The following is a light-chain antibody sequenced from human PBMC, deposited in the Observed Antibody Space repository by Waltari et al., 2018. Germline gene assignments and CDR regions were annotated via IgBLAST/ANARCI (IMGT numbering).Light chain of an antibody. Sequence: QLLLTQSPSASSPLGASVKPTCTLSSGPSSNINGWLQQQPEKGPRFLMKVNSDGSHTKGDDIPDRFSGSSSGAERYLTISGLQSEDEAEYYCETGGHGTWVIGGGTKVTVL. J-gene: IGLJ3*02. CDR2: VNSDGSH. CDR1: SGPSSNI. CDR3: ETGGHGTWV. V-gene: IGLV4-69*01.